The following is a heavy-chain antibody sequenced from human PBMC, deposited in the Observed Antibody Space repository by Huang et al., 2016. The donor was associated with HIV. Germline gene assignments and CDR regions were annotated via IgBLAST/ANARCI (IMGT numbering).Heavy chain of an antibody. J-gene: IGHJ3*02. V-gene: IGHV3-30-3*01. CDR3: TREYTVAGAFDI. CDR2: ISNDGTTT. CDR1: GCSFSNYA. D-gene: IGHD5-12*01. Sequence: QGQLVESGGGVVRPGRSLRLSCAASGCSFSNYAMHWVRQARVKRLEWVTFISNDGTTTDYANSVKGRFTISRDNFKNTLYLQMNRLRGDDTAVYYCTREYTVAGAFDIWGQGTMVTVSS.